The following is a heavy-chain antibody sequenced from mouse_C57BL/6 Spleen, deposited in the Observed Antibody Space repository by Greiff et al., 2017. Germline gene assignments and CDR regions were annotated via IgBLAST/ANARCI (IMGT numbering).Heavy chain of an antibody. Sequence: VQLQESGPGLVAPSQSLSITCTVSGFSLTSYGVHWVRQPPGKGLEWLVVIWSDGSTTYNSALKSRLSISKDNSKSQVILKMNSLQTEDTAMYYCARHHSSYWYFDVWGTGTTVTVSS. D-gene: IGHD1-1*01. CDR1: GFSLTSYG. J-gene: IGHJ1*03. V-gene: IGHV2-6-1*01. CDR2: IWSDGST. CDR3: ARHHSSYWYFDV.